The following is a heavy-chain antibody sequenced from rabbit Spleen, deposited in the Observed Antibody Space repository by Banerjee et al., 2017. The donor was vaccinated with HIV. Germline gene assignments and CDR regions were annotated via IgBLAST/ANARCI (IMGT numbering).Heavy chain of an antibody. D-gene: IGHD2-1*01. V-gene: IGHV1S40*01. CDR1: GFSFSSSYY. J-gene: IGHJ4*01. Sequence: QSLEESGRDLVKPGASLTLTCTASGFSFSSSYYMCWVRQAPGKGLEWIACIYAGGSGSTYYASWAKGRFTISKTSSTTVTLQMTRLTAADTATYFCVRDQAGDADYGPYYLNLWGPGTLVTVS. CDR3: VRDQAGDADYGPYYLNL. CDR2: IYAGGSGST.